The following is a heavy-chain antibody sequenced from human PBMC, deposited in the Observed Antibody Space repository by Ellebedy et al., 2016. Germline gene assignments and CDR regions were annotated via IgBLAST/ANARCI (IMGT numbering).Heavy chain of an antibody. D-gene: IGHD4-11*01. J-gene: IGHJ3*02. CDR1: GYIFTGYY. Sequence: ASVKVSCXASGYIFTGYYMHWVRQAPGQGLEWMGWINPNSGGTNYAQKFQGRVTMTRDTSISTAYMELSRLRSDDTAVYYCASSRHSTNGDAFDIWGQGTMVTVSS. CDR3: ASSRHSTNGDAFDI. CDR2: INPNSGGT. V-gene: IGHV1-2*02.